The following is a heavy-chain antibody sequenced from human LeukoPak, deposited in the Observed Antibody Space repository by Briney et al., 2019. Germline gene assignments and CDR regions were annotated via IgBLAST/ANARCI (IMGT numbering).Heavy chain of an antibody. J-gene: IGHJ4*02. CDR1: GGSFSGYY. Sequence: SETLSLTCAVYGGSFSGYYWSWIRQPPGKGLEWIGEINHSGSTNYNPSLKGRVTISVDTSKNQFSLQLSSVTAADTAVYYCARVYSTNGVCSEDDYWGQGTLVTVSS. D-gene: IGHD2-8*01. CDR2: INHSGST. V-gene: IGHV4-34*01. CDR3: ARVYSTNGVCSEDDY.